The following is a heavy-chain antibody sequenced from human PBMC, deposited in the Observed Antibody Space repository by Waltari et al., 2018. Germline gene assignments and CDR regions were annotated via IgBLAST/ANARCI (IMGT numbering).Heavy chain of an antibody. CDR2: IYYSGST. CDR1: GGSISSYY. D-gene: IGHD6-6*01. CDR3: ARENTEQLVLRWFDP. V-gene: IGHV4-59*01. J-gene: IGHJ5*02. Sequence: QVQLQESGPGLVKPSETLSLTCPVSGGSISSYYWSWIRPPPGKGLEWIGYIYYSGSTNYNPSLKSRVTISVDTSKNQFSLKLSSVTAADTAVYYCARENTEQLVLRWFDPWGQGTLVTVSS.